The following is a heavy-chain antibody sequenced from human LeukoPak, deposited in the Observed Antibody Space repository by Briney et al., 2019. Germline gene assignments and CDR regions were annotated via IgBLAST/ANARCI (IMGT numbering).Heavy chain of an antibody. V-gene: IGHV3-23*01. Sequence: GGSLRLSCAASGFTFSIYAMSWVRQAPGKGLEWVSSISGSGGSTYYADSVKGRFSISRDNSKNTLYLQMNSMRAEDTAVYYCAKKKAHDSSGRCLPSYYYYMDVWGKGTTVTVSS. CDR3: AKKKAHDSSGRCLPSYYYYMDV. CDR1: GFTFSIYA. D-gene: IGHD3-22*01. CDR2: ISGSGGST. J-gene: IGHJ6*03.